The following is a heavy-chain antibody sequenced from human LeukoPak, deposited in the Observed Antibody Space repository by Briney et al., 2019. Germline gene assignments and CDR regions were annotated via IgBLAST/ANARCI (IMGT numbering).Heavy chain of an antibody. V-gene: IGHV1-2*02. CDR1: GYTFTGYY. Sequence: ASVKVSCKASGYTFTGYYMHWVRQAPGQGLEWMGWINPNSGGTNYAQKFQGRVTMTRDTSISTAYMELSRLRSDDTAVYYCARDGSSWFEGGGPFDYWGQGTLVTVSS. CDR2: INPNSGGT. CDR3: ARDGSSWFEGGGPFDY. D-gene: IGHD6-13*01. J-gene: IGHJ4*02.